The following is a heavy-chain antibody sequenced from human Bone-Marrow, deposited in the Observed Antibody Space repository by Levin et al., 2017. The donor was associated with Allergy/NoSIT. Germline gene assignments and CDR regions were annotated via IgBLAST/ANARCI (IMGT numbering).Heavy chain of an antibody. CDR2: IKQDGSEK. Sequence: GGSLRLSCAASGFTFSSYWMSWVRQAPGKGLEWVANIKQDGSEKYYVDSVKGRFTISRDNAKNSLYLQMNSLRAEDTAVYYCASDKGGGYFQHWGQGTLVTVSS. D-gene: IGHD3-16*01. V-gene: IGHV3-7*01. CDR1: GFTFSSYW. CDR3: ASDKGGGYFQH. J-gene: IGHJ1*01.